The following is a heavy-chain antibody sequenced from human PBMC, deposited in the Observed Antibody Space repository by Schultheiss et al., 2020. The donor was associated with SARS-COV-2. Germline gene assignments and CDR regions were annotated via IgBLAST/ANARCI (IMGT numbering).Heavy chain of an antibody. V-gene: IGHV3-74*01. D-gene: IGHD4-23*01. CDR1: GFTFSSYW. CDR3: ASLPRVKGFDV. J-gene: IGHJ3*01. CDR2: INSDGSST. Sequence: GESLRLSCAASGFTFSSYWMHWVRQAPGKGLVWVSRINSDGSSTSYADSVKGRFTISRDNAKNTLYLQMNSLRAEDTAVYYCASLPRVKGFDVWGQGTMVTVSS.